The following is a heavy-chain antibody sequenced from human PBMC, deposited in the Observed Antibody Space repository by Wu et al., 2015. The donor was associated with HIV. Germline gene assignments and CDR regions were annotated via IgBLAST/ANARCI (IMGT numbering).Heavy chain of an antibody. Sequence: QVQLVQSGAEVKKPGASVKVSCKASGYTFTSYGISWVRQAPGQGLEWMGWISAYNGNTNYAQKLQGRVTMTTDTSTSTAYMELRSLRSDDTAVYYCARDRPNYYDPEIYYYYGMDVWGQGTTGHRLL. CDR2: ISAYNGNT. V-gene: IGHV1-18*01. J-gene: IGHJ6*02. D-gene: IGHD3-22*01. CDR1: GYTFTSYG. CDR3: ARDRPNYYDPEIYYYYGMDV.